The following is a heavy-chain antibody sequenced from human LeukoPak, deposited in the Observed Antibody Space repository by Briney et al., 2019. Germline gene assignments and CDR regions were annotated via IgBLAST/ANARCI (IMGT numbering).Heavy chain of an antibody. Sequence: PGGSLRLSCAASGFTSSSYWMSWVRQAPGKGLEWVANIKQDGSEKYYVDSVKGRFTISRDNAKNSLYLQMNSLRAEDTALYYCAKSLSSGLIYFDYWGQGTLVTVSS. CDR1: GFTSSSYW. D-gene: IGHD6-19*01. V-gene: IGHV3-7*03. J-gene: IGHJ4*02. CDR3: AKSLSSGLIYFDY. CDR2: IKQDGSEK.